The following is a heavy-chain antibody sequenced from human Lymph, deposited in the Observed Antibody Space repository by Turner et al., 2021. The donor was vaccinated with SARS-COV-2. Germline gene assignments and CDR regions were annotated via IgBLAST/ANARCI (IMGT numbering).Heavy chain of an antibody. CDR2: FYKIGSI. CDR3: ARHQGSTSGYDHGMNV. J-gene: IGHJ6*02. D-gene: IGHD1-1*01. Sequence: QVQLQESGPGLVRPSETLYLTCTVPGGSISSTSWSWIRQSPGRGLEWIGYFYKIGSIDYNPTLRSRVTISVDTSKNQLSLNLIAVTAADTAGYYCARHQGSTSGYDHGMNVWGQGTAVIVSS. CDR1: GGSISSTS. V-gene: IGHV4-59*08.